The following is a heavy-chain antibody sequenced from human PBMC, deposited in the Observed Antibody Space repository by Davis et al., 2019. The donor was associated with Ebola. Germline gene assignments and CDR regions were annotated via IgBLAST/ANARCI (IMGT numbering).Heavy chain of an antibody. J-gene: IGHJ4*02. D-gene: IGHD2-2*01. CDR2: ISYDGSNK. CDR3: ASHCSSTSCYDIVATTFDY. Sequence: GESLKISCAASGFTFSSYAMHWVRQAPGKGLEWVAVISYDGSNKYYADSVKGRFTISRDNAKNSLYLQMNSLRDEDTAVYYCASHCSSTSCYDIVATTFDYWGQGTLVTVSS. V-gene: IGHV3-30-3*01. CDR1: GFTFSSYA.